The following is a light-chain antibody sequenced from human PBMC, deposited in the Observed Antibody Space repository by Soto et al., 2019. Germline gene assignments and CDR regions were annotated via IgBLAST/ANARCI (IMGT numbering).Light chain of an antibody. Sequence: QSVLTQPPSASGTPGQRVSISCSGISSNIGSETVNWYQQFPGTAPKLLIYSSNQRPSGVPDRFSGSKSGTSAFLDISGLQSEDEAEYYCAAWDDSLNACVFGTGTQLTVL. V-gene: IGLV1-44*01. CDR2: SSN. CDR1: SSNIGSET. CDR3: AAWDDSLNACV. J-gene: IGLJ7*01.